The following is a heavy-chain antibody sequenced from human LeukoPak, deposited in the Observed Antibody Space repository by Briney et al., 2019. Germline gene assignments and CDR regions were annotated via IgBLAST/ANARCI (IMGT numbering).Heavy chain of an antibody. V-gene: IGHV3-30*04. CDR3: AIAVGAALDY. CDR1: GFTFSGSA. J-gene: IGHJ4*02. Sequence: GGSLRLSCAASGFTFSGSAMHWVRQASGKGLEWVAVISYDGSNKYYADSVKGRFTISRDNSKNTLYLQMNSLRAEDTAVYYCAIAVGAALDYWGQGTLVTVSS. D-gene: IGHD6-6*01. CDR2: ISYDGSNK.